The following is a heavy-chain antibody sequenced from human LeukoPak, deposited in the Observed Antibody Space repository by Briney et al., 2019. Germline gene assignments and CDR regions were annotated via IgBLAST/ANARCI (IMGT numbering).Heavy chain of an antibody. J-gene: IGHJ3*02. CDR3: ARETNDCFWSGYSAFDI. CDR1: GFSFTDYY. Sequence: VASVNVSCMPSGFSFTDYYIHWVRQAPGQGLEWMGWMNPKRGGTKYAQKFQDWVTMTRDLSVNTTYLEMSGPKSDDTAVYAWARETNDCFWSGYSAFDICGQG. D-gene: IGHD3-3*01. CDR2: MNPKRGGT. V-gene: IGHV1-2*04.